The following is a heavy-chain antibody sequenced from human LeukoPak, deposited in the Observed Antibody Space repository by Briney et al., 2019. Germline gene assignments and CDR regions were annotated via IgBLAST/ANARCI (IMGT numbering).Heavy chain of an antibody. V-gene: IGHV3-23*01. CDR2: IGRSGHFT. CDR3: AKDRDDSGDYVFDH. D-gene: IGHD4-17*01. J-gene: IGHJ4*02. Sequence: GGSLRLSCAASGFTFSNYVMSWVRQAPGKGLEWVPVIGRSGHFTNYADSVKGRFTISRDNSKDTLSLQMSSLRAEDTAIYYCAKDRDDSGDYVFDHWGQGILVTVSS. CDR1: GFTFSNYV.